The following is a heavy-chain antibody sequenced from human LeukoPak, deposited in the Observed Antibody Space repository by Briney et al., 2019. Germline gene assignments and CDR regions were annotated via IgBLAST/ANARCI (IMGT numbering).Heavy chain of an antibody. J-gene: IGHJ4*02. V-gene: IGHV1-46*01. CDR1: GYTFTSYY. CDR3: AREVSTSYGEDY. CDR2: INPSGGST. Sequence: EASVKVSCKASGYTFTSYYMHWVRQAPGQGLEWMGIINPSGGSTSYAQKFQGRVTMTRDMSTSTVYMELSGLRSEDTAVYYCAREVSTSYGEDYWGQGTLVTVSS. D-gene: IGHD4-17*01.